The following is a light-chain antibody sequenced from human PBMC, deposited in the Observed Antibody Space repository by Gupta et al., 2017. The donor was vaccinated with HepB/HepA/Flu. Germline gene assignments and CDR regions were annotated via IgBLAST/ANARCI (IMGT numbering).Light chain of an antibody. Sequence: DIQMTQSPSTLSAFVGDRVTITCRASQTISRWLAWYQQKPGKAPKLLIYAASTLQSGVPSRFSGSRSATDYTLTISSLQPDDSATYYCQQYNSYMPLTFGGGTKVE. CDR1: QTISRW. CDR2: AAS. CDR3: QQYNSYMPLT. V-gene: IGKV1-5*01. J-gene: IGKJ4*01.